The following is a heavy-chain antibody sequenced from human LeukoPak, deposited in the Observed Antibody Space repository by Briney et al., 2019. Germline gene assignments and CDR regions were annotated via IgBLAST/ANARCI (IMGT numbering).Heavy chain of an antibody. Sequence: SETLSLTCTVSGGSISSYYWSWIRQPPGKGLEWIGYIYYSGSTNYNPSLKSRVTISVDTSKNQFSLKVSSVTAADTAVYYCARLKGYSSGWYPSYYFDYWGQGTLVTVSS. D-gene: IGHD6-19*01. CDR3: ARLKGYSSGWYPSYYFDY. CDR2: IYYSGST. V-gene: IGHV4-59*08. CDR1: GGSISSYY. J-gene: IGHJ4*02.